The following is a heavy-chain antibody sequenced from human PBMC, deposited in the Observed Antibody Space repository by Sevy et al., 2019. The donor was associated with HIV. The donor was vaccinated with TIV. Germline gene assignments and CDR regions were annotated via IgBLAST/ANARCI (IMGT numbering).Heavy chain of an antibody. Sequence: GGSLRLSCAASGFSFRETWMSWVRQGPGTGLELVGRIKSKSYGGTTDYPAPVKGRFTISRDDSKTTLYLQMTSLKAKYTGPYYRTTMGYHGGFDIWGQGTMVTVSS. CDR2: IKSKSYGGTT. CDR3: TTMGYHGGFDI. J-gene: IGHJ3*02. D-gene: IGHD3-16*02. CDR1: GFSFRETW. V-gene: IGHV3-15*01.